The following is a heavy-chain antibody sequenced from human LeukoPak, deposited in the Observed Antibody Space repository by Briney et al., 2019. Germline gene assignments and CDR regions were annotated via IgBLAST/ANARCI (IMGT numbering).Heavy chain of an antibody. CDR2: IPDDESYS. D-gene: IGHD3-3*01. CDR1: GFTFSTYT. J-gene: IGHJ6*02. CDR3: ARDVSNESITIFGVVIIGYGMDV. Sequence: PGGSLRLSCAASGFTFSTYTMHWVRQAPGKGLEWVSLIPDDESYSCNADSVKGRFTISRDNSKNTLYLQMNSLRAEDTAVYYCARDVSNESITIFGVVIIGYGMDVWGQGTTVTVSS. V-gene: IGHV3-30-3*01.